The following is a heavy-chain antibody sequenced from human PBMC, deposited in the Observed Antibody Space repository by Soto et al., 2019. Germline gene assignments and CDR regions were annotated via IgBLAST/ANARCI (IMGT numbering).Heavy chain of an antibody. CDR1: AFTFSRHA. CDR2: IWSDGRNH. V-gene: IGHV3-33*01. J-gene: IGHJ6*03. D-gene: IGHD3-10*01. Sequence: QVQLVESGGGVVKPGGSLRLSCAASAFTFSRHAMHWVRQAPGKGLQWVGVIWSDGRNHRYAESVKGRFTISRDNAKNTLHLQMNSLRAEDTAVYYCARESTFGENNHNYMDVWGTGTTVTVSS. CDR3: ARESTFGENNHNYMDV.